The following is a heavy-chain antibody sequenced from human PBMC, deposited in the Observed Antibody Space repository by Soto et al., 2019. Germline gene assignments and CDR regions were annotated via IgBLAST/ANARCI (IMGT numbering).Heavy chain of an antibody. CDR2: IISIFGTA. J-gene: IGHJ6*02. CDR1: GGTFSSYA. CDR3: ARGGKERFRGSGMDV. D-gene: IGHD1-1*01. Sequence: QVQLVQSGAEVKKPGTSMKVPCKVSGGTFSSYAISWVRQAPGQGLEWMGEIISIFGTAMYAQKFQGRVTIIADESASTAYMELSGLRSDDTAVYYCARGGKERFRGSGMDVWGQGTTVTVSS. V-gene: IGHV1-69*01.